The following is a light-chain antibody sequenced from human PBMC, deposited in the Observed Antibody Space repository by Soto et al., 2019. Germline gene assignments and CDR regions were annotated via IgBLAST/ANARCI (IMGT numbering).Light chain of an antibody. J-gene: IGKJ4*01. CDR3: QQRSNWL. V-gene: IGKV3-15*01. CDR1: QSFSSS. Sequence: EIVMTQSPATLSVSPGERATLSCRASQSFSSSLAWYQQKPGQAPRLLIYDASARATGIPARFSGSGSGTEFTLTISSLQSEDFAVYYCQQRSNWLFGGGTKVEIK. CDR2: DAS.